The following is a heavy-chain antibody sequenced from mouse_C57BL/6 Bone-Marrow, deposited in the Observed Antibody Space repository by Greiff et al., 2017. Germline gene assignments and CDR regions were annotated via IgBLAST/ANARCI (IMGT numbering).Heavy chain of an antibody. J-gene: IGHJ2*01. Sequence: EVKLVESGGDLVKPGGSLKLSCAASGFTFSSYGMSWVRQTPDKRLEWVATISSGGSYTYYPDSVKGRFTISRDNAKNTLYLQMSSLKSEETAMYYCASLITSVWGYWGQGTTLTVSS. CDR2: ISSGGSYT. CDR3: ASLITSVWGY. CDR1: GFTFSSYG. V-gene: IGHV5-6*01. D-gene: IGHD1-1*01.